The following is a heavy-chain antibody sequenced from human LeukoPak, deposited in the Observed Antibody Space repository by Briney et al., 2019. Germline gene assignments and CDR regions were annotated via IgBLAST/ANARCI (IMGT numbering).Heavy chain of an antibody. CDR3: VRVGGASSILSAFDI. CDR2: IYYSETI. D-gene: IGHD6-6*01. J-gene: IGHJ3*02. Sequence: SETLSLNCTVSGGSINSYYWRWIRQPPGKGLEWKGYIYYSETINYNPSLTSRVTISLDTSKNQVSLKLTSVTAADTAVYYCVRVGGASSILSAFDIWGQGTMVTVSS. CDR1: GGSINSYY. V-gene: IGHV4-59*01.